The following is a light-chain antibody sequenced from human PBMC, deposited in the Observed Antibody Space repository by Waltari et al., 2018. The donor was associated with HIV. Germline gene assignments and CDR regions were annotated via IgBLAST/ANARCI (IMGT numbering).Light chain of an antibody. CDR1: QDIGTP. CDR3: QQFTSLPIT. Sequence: DILMTQSPPSLSASVGGKVTITCRASQDIGTPLSWYRQKSGRAPELLIYGASFLESGVPSKFSGRGSGTTFTFTINSLQPEDSATYYCQQFTSLPITFGPGTTVDIK. CDR2: GAS. V-gene: IGKV1-33*01. J-gene: IGKJ3*01.